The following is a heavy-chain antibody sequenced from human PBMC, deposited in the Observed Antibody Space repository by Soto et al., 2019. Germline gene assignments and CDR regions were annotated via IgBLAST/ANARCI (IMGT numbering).Heavy chain of an antibody. CDR2: INPSGGST. Sequence: ASVNVSCKASGYTFTSHYMHWVRQAPGQGLEWMGIINPSGGSTSYAQKFQGRATMTRDTSTSTVYMELSSLRSEDTAVYYCARARSGGSRYFDYWGQGTLVTVS. V-gene: IGHV1-46*01. D-gene: IGHD2-15*01. CDR3: ARARSGGSRYFDY. CDR1: GYTFTSHY. J-gene: IGHJ4*02.